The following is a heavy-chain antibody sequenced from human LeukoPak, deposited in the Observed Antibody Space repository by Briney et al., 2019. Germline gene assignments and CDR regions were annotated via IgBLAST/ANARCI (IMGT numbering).Heavy chain of an antibody. D-gene: IGHD5-24*01. J-gene: IGHJ4*02. CDR2: IYYSGST. CDR1: GGSISSSSYN. V-gene: IGHV4-39*06. Sequence: SETLSLTCTVSGGSISSSSYNWGWIRQPPGKGLEWLGSIYYSGSTYYNPSLKCRVSKSVDPSNKRFPRKLSYVTAEDTAVYYCARGWDGYNDELDYWGQGTLVTVSS. CDR3: ARGWDGYNDELDY.